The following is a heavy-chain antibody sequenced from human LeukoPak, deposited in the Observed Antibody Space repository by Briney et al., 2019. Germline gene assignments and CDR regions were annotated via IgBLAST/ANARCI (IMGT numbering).Heavy chain of an antibody. CDR3: ARGLGDY. V-gene: IGHV4-59*01. CDR2: IYYSGST. Sequence: PSETLSLTCTVSGGSISSYYWSWIRQPPGKVLEWIGYIYYSGSTNYNPSLKSRVTISVDTSKNQFSLKLSSVTAADTAVYYCARGLGDYWGQGTLVTVSS. CDR1: GGSISSYY. J-gene: IGHJ4*02.